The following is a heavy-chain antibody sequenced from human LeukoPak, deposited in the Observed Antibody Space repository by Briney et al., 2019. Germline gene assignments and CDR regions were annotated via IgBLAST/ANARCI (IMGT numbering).Heavy chain of an antibody. CDR1: GFSFSNYE. Sequence: GGSLRLSCAASGFSFSNYEMNWVRQAPGKGLEWISYITASSTTIYYADSVKGRFTISRDNSKNTLYLQMNSLRAEDTAVYYCAREYDLLTAYYTDLGYWGQGTLVTVSS. CDR2: ITASSTTI. D-gene: IGHD3-9*01. CDR3: AREYDLLTAYYTDLGY. V-gene: IGHV3-48*03. J-gene: IGHJ4*02.